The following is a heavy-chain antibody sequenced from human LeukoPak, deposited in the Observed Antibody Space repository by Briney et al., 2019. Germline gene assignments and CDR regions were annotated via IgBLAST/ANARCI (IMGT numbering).Heavy chain of an antibody. CDR2: IYHSGST. J-gene: IGHJ4*02. V-gene: IGHV4-38-2*02. Sequence: SETLSLTCTVSGYSISSGYYWGWIRQPPGKGLEWTGSIYHSGSTYYNPSHKSRVTISVDTSKNQFSLKLSSVTAADTAVYYCASYCTNGVCTYYFDYWGQGTLVTVSS. D-gene: IGHD2-8*01. CDR3: ASYCTNGVCTYYFDY. CDR1: GYSISSGYY.